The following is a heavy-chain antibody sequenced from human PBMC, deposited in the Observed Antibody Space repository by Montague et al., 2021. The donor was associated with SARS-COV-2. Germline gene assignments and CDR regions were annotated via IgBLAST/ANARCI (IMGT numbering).Heavy chain of an antibody. CDR2: IYRDESTT. J-gene: IGHJ3*01. CDR1: GFPFSTYA. V-gene: IGHV3-23*03. Sequence: SLRLSCAASGFPFSTYAMNWVRQAPGKGLEWVSVIYRDESTTYYADSVKGRFTISRDNANNTLFLQMNSLRAEDTAIYYCAKWSYDYSGYYPGYALDVWGQGTMVTVSS. D-gene: IGHD3-22*01. CDR3: AKWSYDYSGYYPGYALDV.